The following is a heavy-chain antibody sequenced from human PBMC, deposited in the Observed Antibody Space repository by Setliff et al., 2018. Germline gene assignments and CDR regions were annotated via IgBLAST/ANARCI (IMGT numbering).Heavy chain of an antibody. J-gene: IGHJ6*03. CDR1: GGAVSGDY. CDR2: INYSGST. V-gene: IGHV4-59*02. Sequence: SETLSLTCSVSGGAVSGDYWTWIRQPPGKGLEYIGYINYSGSTNYNPSLKSRVTISGDTSKNQVSLRLSSVTAADTAVYFCAREGRSSISGWYMDVWGRGTTVTVSS. CDR3: AREGRSSISGWYMDV. D-gene: IGHD3-3*02.